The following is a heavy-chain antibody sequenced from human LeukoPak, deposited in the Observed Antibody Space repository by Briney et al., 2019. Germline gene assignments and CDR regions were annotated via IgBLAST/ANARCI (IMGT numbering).Heavy chain of an antibody. J-gene: IGHJ4*02. Sequence: PGGSLRLSCAASGNYWMHWVRQAPGKGLVWVSHINSDGSSTSYADSVKGRFTISRDNAKNTLYLQMNSLRAEDTAVYYCARDSARGFDYWGQGTLVTVSS. CDR2: INSDGSST. CDR1: GNYW. V-gene: IGHV3-74*01. CDR3: ARDSARGFDY.